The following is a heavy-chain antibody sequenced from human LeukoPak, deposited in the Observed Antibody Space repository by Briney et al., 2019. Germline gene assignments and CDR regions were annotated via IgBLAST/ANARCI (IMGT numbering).Heavy chain of an antibody. V-gene: IGHV3-21*01. J-gene: IGHJ4*02. CDR2: ISSSSSYI. CDR3: ARGPNCSSTSCYLWEYYFDY. CDR1: GFTFSSYS. Sequence: GGSLRLSCAASGFTFSSYSMNWVRQAPGKGLEWVSSISSSSSYIYYADSVKGRFTISRDNAKYSLYLQMNSLRAEDTAVYYCARGPNCSSTSCYLWEYYFDYWGQGTLVTVSS. D-gene: IGHD2-2*01.